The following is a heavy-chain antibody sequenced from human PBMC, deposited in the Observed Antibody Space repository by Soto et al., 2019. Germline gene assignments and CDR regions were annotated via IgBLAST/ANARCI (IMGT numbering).Heavy chain of an antibody. Sequence: GGSLRLSCAASGFTFRSCAMHWARQAPGKGLEWVAMISFDGSTKYYSDSVKGRFTISRDNSKNTLFMEMNSLRGDDTAVYYCAKDNSDSSGYSLDHWGQGTLVTVSS. CDR2: ISFDGSTK. J-gene: IGHJ4*02. CDR1: GFTFRSCA. CDR3: AKDNSDSSGYSLDH. D-gene: IGHD3-22*01. V-gene: IGHV3-30*18.